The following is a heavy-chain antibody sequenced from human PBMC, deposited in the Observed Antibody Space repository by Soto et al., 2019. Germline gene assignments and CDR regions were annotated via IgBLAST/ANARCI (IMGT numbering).Heavy chain of an antibody. D-gene: IGHD4-17*01. V-gene: IGHV4-34*01. J-gene: IGHJ6*02. CDR2: INHIGSA. CDR1: GGSFSDDI. CDR3: ARELSTVTNYVIDF. Sequence: SETLSLTCDVYGGSFSDDIWTWIRQTPGKGRKWIGQINHIGSANYNPSLKGRVTISVHTSSSHFSLELSSVTAADTAVYYCARELSTVTNYVIDFWGQGTTVTVSS.